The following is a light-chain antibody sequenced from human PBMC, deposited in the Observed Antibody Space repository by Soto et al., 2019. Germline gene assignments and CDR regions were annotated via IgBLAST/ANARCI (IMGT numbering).Light chain of an antibody. CDR1: QSVSNSY. CDR2: GSS. J-gene: IGKJ1*01. CDR3: QQYDSSPTA. V-gene: IGKV3-20*01. Sequence: EIVLTQSPGTLSLSPGERATLSCRASQSVSNSYLSWYQQKPGQAPRLLIYGSSSRATGIPDRFSGSGAGTDFTLTISRREPEDVAVYYCQQYDSSPTAFGQGTKVEIQ.